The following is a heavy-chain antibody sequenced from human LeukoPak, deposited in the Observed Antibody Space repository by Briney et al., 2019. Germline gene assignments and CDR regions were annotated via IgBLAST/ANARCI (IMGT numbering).Heavy chain of an antibody. V-gene: IGHV1-2*02. Sequence: ASVKVSCKASGYTFTGYYMHWVRQAPGQGLEWMGWINPNSGGTNYAQKFRGRVTMTRDTSISTAYMELSRLRSDDTAVYYCARPQGVTAAGHFDYWGQGTLVTVSS. CDR2: INPNSGGT. CDR1: GYTFTGYY. D-gene: IGHD6-13*01. CDR3: ARPQGVTAAGHFDY. J-gene: IGHJ4*02.